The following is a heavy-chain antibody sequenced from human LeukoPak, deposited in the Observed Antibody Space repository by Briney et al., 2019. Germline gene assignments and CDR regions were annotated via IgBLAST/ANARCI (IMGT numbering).Heavy chain of an antibody. Sequence: SETLSLTCTVSGGSISGSSYYWGWIRQPPGKGLEWIGSIYYSGSTYYNPSLKSRVTISVDTSKNQFSLKLSSVTAADTAVYYCARRGYYDSSGPLFDYWGQGTLVTVSS. V-gene: IGHV4-39*07. J-gene: IGHJ4*02. CDR3: ARRGYYDSSGPLFDY. CDR2: IYYSGST. CDR1: GGSISGSSYY. D-gene: IGHD3-22*01.